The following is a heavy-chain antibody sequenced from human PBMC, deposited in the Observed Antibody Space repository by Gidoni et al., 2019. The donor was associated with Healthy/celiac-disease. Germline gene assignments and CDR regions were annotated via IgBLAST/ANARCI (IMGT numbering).Heavy chain of an antibody. Sequence: QVQLVQSWAEVKKPGSSVTVSCKASGGTFSSYTISWVRQAPVQGLEWMGRIIPILGIANYAQKFQGRVTITADKSTSTAYMELSSLRSEDTAVYYCARDCSGGSCQIQNTYYYYGMDVWGQGTTVTVSS. CDR3: ARDCSGGSCQIQNTYYYYGMDV. CDR1: GGTFSSYT. CDR2: IIPILGIA. D-gene: IGHD2-15*01. J-gene: IGHJ6*02. V-gene: IGHV1-69*02.